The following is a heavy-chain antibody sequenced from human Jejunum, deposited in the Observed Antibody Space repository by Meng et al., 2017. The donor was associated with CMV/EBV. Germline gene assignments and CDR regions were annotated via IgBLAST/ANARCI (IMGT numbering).Heavy chain of an antibody. D-gene: IGHD2-2*01. J-gene: IGHJ5*02. Sequence: SSGSYYWGWIRQPPGRGLEWIGSIYFTGSTYYNPSLKNRVTISLVTSKNQLSLELTSVTAADTAVYYCARAGWGLQLPHSNWFDPWGQGTLVTVSS. V-gene: IGHV4-39*07. CDR3: ARAGWGLQLPHSNWFDP. CDR1: SSGSYY. CDR2: IYFTGST.